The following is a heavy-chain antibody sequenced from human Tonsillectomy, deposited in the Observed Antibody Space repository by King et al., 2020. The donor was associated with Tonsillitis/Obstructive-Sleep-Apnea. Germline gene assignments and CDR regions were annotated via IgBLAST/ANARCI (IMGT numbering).Heavy chain of an antibody. CDR3: AKDEVDDFWSGYWDYYYYYYMDV. CDR1: GFTFSSYA. CDR2: ISGSGGST. J-gene: IGHJ6*03. D-gene: IGHD3-3*01. Sequence: VQLVESGGGLVQPGGSLRLSCAASGFTFSSYAMSWVRQAPGKGLEWVSAISGSGGSTYYADSVKGRFTISRDNSKNTLYLQMNSLRAEDTAVYYCAKDEVDDFWSGYWDYYYYYYMDVWGKGTTVTVSS. V-gene: IGHV3-23*04.